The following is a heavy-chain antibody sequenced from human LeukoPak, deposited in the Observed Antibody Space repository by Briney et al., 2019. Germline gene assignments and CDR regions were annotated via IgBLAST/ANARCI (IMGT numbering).Heavy chain of an antibody. V-gene: IGHV4-34*01. J-gene: IGHJ2*01. Sequence: NPSETLSLTCAVYGGSFSGYYWSWIRQPPGKGLEWIGEMHYSGATNYNPSLKSRVTISADTSVNQFSLKLTSVTAADTAVYYCVRGKFFFAFWSRGTPVTVSS. CDR3: VRGKFFFAF. CDR1: GGSFSGYY. D-gene: IGHD3-3*01. CDR2: MHYSGAT.